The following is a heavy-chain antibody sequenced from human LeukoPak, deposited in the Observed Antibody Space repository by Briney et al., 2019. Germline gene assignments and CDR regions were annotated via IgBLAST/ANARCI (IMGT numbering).Heavy chain of an antibody. V-gene: IGHV5-51*01. Sequence: GESLKISCKASGYTFTHQWIGWVRQKSGSGLEWMGIIYPRDSDTRYSPSFQGHATISADTSINTADLEWSRLEASDTAIYYCARHSDVIGAIWGQGTLVTVSS. D-gene: IGHD3-10*01. CDR3: ARHSDVIGAI. CDR1: GYTFTHQW. CDR2: IYPRDSDT. J-gene: IGHJ4*02.